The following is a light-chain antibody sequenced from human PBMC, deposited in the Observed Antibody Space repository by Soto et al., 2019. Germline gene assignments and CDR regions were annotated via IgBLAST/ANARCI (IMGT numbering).Light chain of an antibody. CDR2: DAS. CDR3: HTYNSYSLHT. V-gene: IGKV1-5*01. J-gene: IGKJ2*01. Sequence: DIQMTQSPSTLSASVGDRITITCRASQSVSRRLAWFQQKPGKAPKLLIYDASILESGVPSRFSGRGSGTEFTLTISSLQPDECATYYCHTYNSYSLHTFGQGTKLEIK. CDR1: QSVSRR.